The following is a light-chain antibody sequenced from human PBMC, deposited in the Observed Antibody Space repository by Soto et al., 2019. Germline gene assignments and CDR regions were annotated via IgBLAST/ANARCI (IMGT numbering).Light chain of an antibody. J-gene: IGKJ2*01. CDR3: HQYYSTLYT. CDR2: WAS. V-gene: IGKV4-1*01. CDR1: QSVLYSSNNKNY. Sequence: DIVMTQSPDSLTVSLGERATINCKSSQSVLYSSNNKNYLAWYQQKPGQPPKSLIYWASTRESGVPDRFSGSGSGTDLTLTISSLQAEDVALYYCHQYYSTLYTFGQGTKLEIK.